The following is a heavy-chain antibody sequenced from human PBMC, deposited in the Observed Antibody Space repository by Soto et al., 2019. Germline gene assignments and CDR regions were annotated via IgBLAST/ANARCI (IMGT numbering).Heavy chain of an antibody. CDR3: ARGPFYSSSWLDY. CDR1: GFTFSTSW. J-gene: IGHJ4*02. V-gene: IGHV3-74*01. D-gene: IGHD6-13*01. CDR2: INSDASST. Sequence: GGSLRLSCAASGFTFSTSWMHWVRQAPGKGLVWVSRINSDASSTHFADSVKGRFTISRDNAKNTLYLQMDNLRAEDTAVYYCARGPFYSSSWLDYWGQGTQVTVSS.